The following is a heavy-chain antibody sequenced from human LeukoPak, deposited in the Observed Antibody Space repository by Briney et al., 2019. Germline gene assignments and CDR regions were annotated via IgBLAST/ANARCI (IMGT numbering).Heavy chain of an antibody. V-gene: IGHV4-38-2*02. Sequence: SETLSLNCAGSGYSISSGYYWGWIRQPPGKGLEWIGSIHHGGSTYYDPSLKSRVTISLDTSKDQLSLKVRSVTAADTAVYYCARDRSPYGDYMFDFWGQGTLVTVSS. CDR3: ARDRSPYGDYMFDF. D-gene: IGHD4-17*01. CDR2: IHHGGST. CDR1: GYSISSGYY. J-gene: IGHJ4*02.